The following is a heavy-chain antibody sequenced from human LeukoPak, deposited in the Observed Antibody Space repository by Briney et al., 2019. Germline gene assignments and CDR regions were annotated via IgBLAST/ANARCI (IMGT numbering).Heavy chain of an antibody. J-gene: IGHJ4*02. D-gene: IGHD3-22*01. Sequence: SETLSLTCTVSGGSISNYYWSWIRQPAGKGLEWIGRIYTSGSTYYNPSLGSRVTMSVDTSKNQFSLKLSSVTAADTAVYYCARDAYYYDSSGYNICDYWGQGTLVTVSS. CDR3: ARDAYYYDSSGYNICDY. V-gene: IGHV4-4*07. CDR1: GGSISNYY. CDR2: IYTSGST.